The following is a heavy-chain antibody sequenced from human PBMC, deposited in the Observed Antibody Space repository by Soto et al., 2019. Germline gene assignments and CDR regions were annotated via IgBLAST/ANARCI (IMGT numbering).Heavy chain of an antibody. Sequence: LSETLSLTCTVSGGSISSSSYYWGWIRQPPGKGLEWIGSIYYSGSTYYNPSLKSRVTISVDASKNQFSLKLSSVTAADTAVYYCARHTPAISISDHWGQGTLVTVSS. J-gene: IGHJ4*02. CDR3: ARHTPAISISDH. V-gene: IGHV4-39*01. CDR1: GGSISSSSYY. D-gene: IGHD2-15*01. CDR2: IYYSGST.